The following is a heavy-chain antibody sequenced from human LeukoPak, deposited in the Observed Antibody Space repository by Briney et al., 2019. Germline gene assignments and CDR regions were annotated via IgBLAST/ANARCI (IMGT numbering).Heavy chain of an antibody. CDR2: INHSGST. V-gene: IGHV4-34*01. CDR1: GGSFSGYY. Sequence: SETLSLTCAVYGGSFSGYYWSWIRQPPGKGLEWIGEINHSGSTNYSPSLKSRVTISVDTSKNQFSLKLSSVTAADTAVYYCARVIGSGKKWFNPWGQGTLVTVSS. J-gene: IGHJ5*02. CDR3: ARVIGSGKKWFNP. D-gene: IGHD3-10*01.